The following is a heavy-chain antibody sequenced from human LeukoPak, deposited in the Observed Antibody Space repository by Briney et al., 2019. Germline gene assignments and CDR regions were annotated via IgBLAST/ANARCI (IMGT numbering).Heavy chain of an antibody. CDR2: IYTSGST. V-gene: IGHV4-61*02. Sequence: KPSETLSLTCTVSGGSISSGSYYWSWIRQPAGKGLEWIGRIYTSGSTNYNPSLKSRVTISVDTSKNQFSLKLSSVTAADTAVYYCARAHKGYGSGSYCEDYWGQGTLVTVSS. D-gene: IGHD3-10*01. CDR3: ARAHKGYGSGSYCEDY. CDR1: GGSISSGSYY. J-gene: IGHJ4*02.